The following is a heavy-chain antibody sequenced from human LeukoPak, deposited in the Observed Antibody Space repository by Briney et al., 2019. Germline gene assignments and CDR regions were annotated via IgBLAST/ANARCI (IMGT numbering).Heavy chain of an antibody. Sequence: GASVKVSCKASGYTFTSYYMHWVRQAPGQGLEWMGIINPSGGGTRYTDSVKGRFTISRDPSKNILYLQMNSLRAEDTAVYYCATNGRYDSSWGQGALVTVSS. D-gene: IGHD1-26*01. J-gene: IGHJ5*02. CDR3: ATNGRYDSS. CDR2: INPSGGGT. CDR1: GYTFTSYY. V-gene: IGHV1-46*04.